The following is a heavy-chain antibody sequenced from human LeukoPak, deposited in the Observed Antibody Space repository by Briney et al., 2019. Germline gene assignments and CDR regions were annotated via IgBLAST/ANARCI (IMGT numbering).Heavy chain of an antibody. V-gene: IGHV1-18*01. D-gene: IGHD3-9*01. CDR1: GYTFTSYG. J-gene: IGHJ4*02. CDR3: ARDYNIGVLRYFDWLPITNYYFDY. CDR2: ISAYNGNT. Sequence: GASVKVSCKASGYTFTSYGISWVRQAPGQGLEWMRWISAYNGNTNYAQKLQGRVTMTTDTSTSTAYMELRSLRSDDTAVYYCARDYNIGVLRYFDWLPITNYYFDYWGQGTLVTVSS.